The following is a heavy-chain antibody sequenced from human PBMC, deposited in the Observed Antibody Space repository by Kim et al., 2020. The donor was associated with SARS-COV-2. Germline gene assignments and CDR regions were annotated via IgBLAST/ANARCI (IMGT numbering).Heavy chain of an antibody. Sequence: GGSLRLSCAASGFTFNTYGMHWVRPAPGKGLEWVAVISYDGSNQYYADSVKGRFTISRDNSKNTLYLQMNSLRIEDTAVYYCAKSFSGSYFGYDYWSQGTLVTVSS. V-gene: IGHV3-30*18. D-gene: IGHD1-26*01. CDR1: GFTFNTYG. J-gene: IGHJ4*02. CDR2: ISYDGSNQ. CDR3: AKSFSGSYFGYDY.